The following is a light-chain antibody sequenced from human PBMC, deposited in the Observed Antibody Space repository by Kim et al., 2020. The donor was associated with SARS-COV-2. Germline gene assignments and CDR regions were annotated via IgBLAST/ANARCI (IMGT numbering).Light chain of an antibody. J-gene: IGKJ2*01. CDR2: NAA. CDR3: QQYGSSPFT. CDR1: QMVTIDN. V-gene: IGKV3-20*01. Sequence: LSPGERATLSCRASQMVTIDNLAWYQQKPGQAPRLLIHNAASRASGIPDRFSGSGSGTYFTLTISRLEPEDFAVYHCQQYGSSPFTFGQGTKLEI.